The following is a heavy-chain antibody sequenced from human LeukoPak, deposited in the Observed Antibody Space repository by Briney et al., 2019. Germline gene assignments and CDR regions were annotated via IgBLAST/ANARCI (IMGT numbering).Heavy chain of an antibody. CDR2: ITGDGGGT. Sequence: GGSLRLSCAASGFTFRFYVMSWVRQTPGKGLEWVSAITGDGGGTNHADSVKGRFTISRDNSKSTLYLKMNSLRAEDTAVYYCAKETSSGNFVTIDCWGQGALVTVSS. CDR1: GFTFRFYV. D-gene: IGHD1-26*01. CDR3: AKETSSGNFVTIDC. J-gene: IGHJ4*02. V-gene: IGHV3-23*01.